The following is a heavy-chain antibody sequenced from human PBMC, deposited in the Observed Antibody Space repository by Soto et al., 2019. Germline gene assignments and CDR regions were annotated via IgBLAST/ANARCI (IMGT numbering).Heavy chain of an antibody. CDR3: ARLDSSGYFDY. V-gene: IGHV4-59*08. CDR2: IYYSGYT. J-gene: IGHJ4*02. Sequence: SETLSLTCTVSGGSMIRYYWIWIRQAPGKGLEWIGYIYYSGYTKYDPSLKSRVTMSVDTSKNQFSLKLSSVTAADTAVYYCARLDSSGYFDYWGQGTLVTVS. CDR1: GGSMIRYY. D-gene: IGHD4-4*01.